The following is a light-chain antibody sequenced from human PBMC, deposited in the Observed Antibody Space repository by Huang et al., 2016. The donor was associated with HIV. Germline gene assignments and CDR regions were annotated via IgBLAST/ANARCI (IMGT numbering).Light chain of an antibody. CDR1: QSVLYSSNNKNY. J-gene: IGKJ4*01. V-gene: IGKV4-1*01. CDR3: QQYYSTPLT. Sequence: DIVMTQSPDSLAVSLGERATINFKSGQSVLYSSNNKNYLAWYQQKPGQPPKLLIYCAATRESGVPDRFSGSGSGTDFTLTISSLQAEDVAVYYCQQYYSTPLTFGGGTKVEIK. CDR2: CAA.